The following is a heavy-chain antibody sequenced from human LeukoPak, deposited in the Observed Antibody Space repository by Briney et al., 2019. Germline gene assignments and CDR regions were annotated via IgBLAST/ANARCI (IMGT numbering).Heavy chain of an antibody. CDR1: GGSISSGGYS. V-gene: IGHV4-30-2*01. Sequence: PSETLSLTCAVSGGSISSGGYSWGWIRQPPGKGLEWIGYIYHSGSTYYNPSLKSRVTISVDRSKNQFSLKLSSVAAADTAVYYCARGGGMVRGVIDYYYYYGMDVWGKGTTVTVSS. J-gene: IGHJ6*04. CDR3: ARGGGMVRGVIDYYYYYGMDV. CDR2: IYHSGST. D-gene: IGHD3-10*01.